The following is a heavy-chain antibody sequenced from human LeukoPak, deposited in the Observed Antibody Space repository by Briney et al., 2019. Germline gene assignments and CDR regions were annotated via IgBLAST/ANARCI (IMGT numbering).Heavy chain of an antibody. CDR3: AREVDSSGGSALGY. D-gene: IGHD3-22*01. J-gene: IGHJ4*02. CDR2: IYYSGST. CDR1: GGSISGSSYY. Sequence: SETLSLTCTVSGGSISGSSYYWGWIRQPPGKGLEWIGSIYYSGSTYYNPSLKSRVTISVDTSKNQFSLKLSSVTAADTAVYYCAREVDSSGGSALGYWGQGTLVTVSS. V-gene: IGHV4-39*07.